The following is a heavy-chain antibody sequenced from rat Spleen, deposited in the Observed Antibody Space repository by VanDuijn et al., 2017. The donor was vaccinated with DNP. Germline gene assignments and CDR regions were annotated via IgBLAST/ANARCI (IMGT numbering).Heavy chain of an antibody. D-gene: IGHD1-10*01. J-gene: IGHJ3*01. CDR2: ITYDGSST. V-gene: IGHV5-7*01. Sequence: EVQLVESGGGLVQPGRSLKLSCVASGFTFSGYWMYWIRLTPKKGLEWVAYITYDGSSTYFRDSVKGRFTISRDNAKSTLYLQMDSLRSEDTATYYCATQGQLGITWFAYWGQGTLVTVSS. CDR3: ATQGQLGITWFAY. CDR1: GFTFSGYW.